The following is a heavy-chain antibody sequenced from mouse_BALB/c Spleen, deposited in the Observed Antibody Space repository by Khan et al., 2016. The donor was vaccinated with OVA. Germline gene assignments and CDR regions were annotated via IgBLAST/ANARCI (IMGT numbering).Heavy chain of an antibody. J-gene: IGHJ2*01. CDR1: GYSFTDYN. CDR3: ARTDYYGSSYYFDY. V-gene: IGHV1S135*01. D-gene: IGHD1-1*01. Sequence: EVQLQESGPELVKPGASVKVSCKASGYSFTDYNMFWVKQSHGKSLEWIGYIDPYNGGTSYNQKFKGKATSTVDKSSSTAFMHLSSLTSEDSAVFCCARTDYYGSSYYFDYWGQGTTLTVSS. CDR2: IDPYNGGT.